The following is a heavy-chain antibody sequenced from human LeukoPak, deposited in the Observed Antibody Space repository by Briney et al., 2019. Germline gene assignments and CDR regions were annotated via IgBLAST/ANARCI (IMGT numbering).Heavy chain of an antibody. D-gene: IGHD3-10*01. CDR1: GFTFSSYA. J-gene: IGHJ3*02. V-gene: IGHV3-23*01. Sequence: GGSLRLSCAASGFTFSSYAMSWVRQAPGKGLEWVSAISGSGGSTYYADSVKGRFTISRDNSKNTLYLQMNSLRAEDTAVYYCAKRNYCGSGSYYNWDAFDIWGQGTMVTVSS. CDR2: ISGSGGST. CDR3: AKRNYCGSGSYYNWDAFDI.